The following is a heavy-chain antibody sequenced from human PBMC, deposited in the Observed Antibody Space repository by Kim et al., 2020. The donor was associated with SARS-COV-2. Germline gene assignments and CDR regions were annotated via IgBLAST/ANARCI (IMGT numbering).Heavy chain of an antibody. CDR1: GGSISSRSYY. Sequence: SETLSLTCTVSGGSISSRSYYWGWIRQPPGKGLEWIGSIYYSGGTYDNPSLKSRVTISVDTSKNQFSLKLSSVTAADTGVYYCARASKAGYCRGSTCYYSGSGGLDVWGQGTTVTVSS. D-gene: IGHD2-15*01. CDR2: IYYSGGT. CDR3: ARASKAGYCRGSTCYYSGSGGLDV. V-gene: IGHV4-39*01. J-gene: IGHJ6*02.